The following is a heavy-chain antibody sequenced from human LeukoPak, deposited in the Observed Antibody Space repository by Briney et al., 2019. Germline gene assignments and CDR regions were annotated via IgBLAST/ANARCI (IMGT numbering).Heavy chain of an antibody. Sequence: SETLSLTCTVPGGSISSSSYYWGWIRQPPGKGLEWIGSIYYSGSTYYNPSLKSRVTISVDTSKNQFSLKLSSVTAADTAVYYCARDRALRYYYYMDVWGKGTTVTVSS. V-gene: IGHV4-39*07. J-gene: IGHJ6*03. CDR1: GGSISSSSYY. CDR2: IYYSGST. CDR3: ARDRALRYYYYMDV. D-gene: IGHD4-17*01.